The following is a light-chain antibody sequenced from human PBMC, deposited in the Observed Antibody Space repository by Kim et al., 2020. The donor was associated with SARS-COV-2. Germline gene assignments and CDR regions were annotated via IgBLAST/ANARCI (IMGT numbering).Light chain of an antibody. CDR3: QQYNQWLALS. CDR1: QGIRTY. CDR2: DAF. J-gene: IGKJ4*01. Sequence: PPGEGATPSSRTRQGIRTYVAWYQQNPGQPPRLLFYDAFIRASGVPARFSGSGSGTEFTLTISSLQSEDFAIYHCQQYNQWLALSFGGGTKVDIK. V-gene: IGKV3-15*01.